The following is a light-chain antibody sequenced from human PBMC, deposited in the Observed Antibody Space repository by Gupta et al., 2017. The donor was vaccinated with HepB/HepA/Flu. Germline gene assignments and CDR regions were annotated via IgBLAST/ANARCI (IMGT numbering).Light chain of an antibody. J-gene: IGLJ1*01. V-gene: IGLV1-40*01. CDR1: SSNIGAGYD. CDR2: ANN. Sequence: QSVLTQPPSVSGAPGQRVTIPCTGSSSNIGAGYDVHWYQQLPGTAPKLLIYANNNRPSGVPDRFSGSKSGTSASLAITGLQAEDEADYSCQSYDSSLTKYVFGTGTKVSVL. CDR3: QSYDSSLTKYV.